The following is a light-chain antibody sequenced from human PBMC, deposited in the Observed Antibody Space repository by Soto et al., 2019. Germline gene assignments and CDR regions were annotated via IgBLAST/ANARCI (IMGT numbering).Light chain of an antibody. CDR1: QSVSSN. Sequence: EIVMTQSPATLSVSPGARAPLSCRASQSVSSNLAWYQQKPGQAPRLLIYGAFNRATGIPDRFSGGGSGTDFTLTITRLEPEDFAVYYCLQYGSSPHTFGQGTRLEIK. CDR2: GAF. V-gene: IGKV3-20*01. J-gene: IGKJ5*01. CDR3: LQYGSSPHT.